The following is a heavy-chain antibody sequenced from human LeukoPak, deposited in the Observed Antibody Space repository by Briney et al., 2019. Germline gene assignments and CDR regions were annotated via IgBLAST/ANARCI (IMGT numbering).Heavy chain of an antibody. V-gene: IGHV5-51*01. CDR3: ARSQGYCSGGSCLQGDWFDP. J-gene: IGHJ5*02. D-gene: IGHD2-15*01. Sequence: GESLKISCKGSGYSFTSYWIGWVRQMPGKGLEWMGIMYPGDSDTRYSPSFQGQVTISADKSISTAYLQWGSLKASDTAMYYCARSQGYCSGGSCLQGDWFDPWGQGTLVTVSS. CDR2: MYPGDSDT. CDR1: GYSFTSYW.